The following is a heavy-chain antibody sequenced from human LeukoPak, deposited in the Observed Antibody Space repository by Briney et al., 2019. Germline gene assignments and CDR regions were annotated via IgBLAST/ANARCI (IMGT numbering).Heavy chain of an antibody. Sequence: GGSLRLSCAASGFTFSSYSMNWVRQAPGKGREWLSYISSSSSTISYADSVRGRFTISRDDAKNLLYLQMNSLRAEDTAVYYCARDPLGIVGATPGYWGQGTLVTVSS. V-gene: IGHV3-48*01. J-gene: IGHJ4*02. CDR2: ISSSSSTI. CDR3: ARDPLGIVGATPGY. CDR1: GFTFSSYS. D-gene: IGHD1-26*01.